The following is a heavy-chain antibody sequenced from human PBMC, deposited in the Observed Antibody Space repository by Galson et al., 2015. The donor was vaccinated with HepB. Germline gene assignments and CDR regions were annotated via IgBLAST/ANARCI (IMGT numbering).Heavy chain of an antibody. CDR3: ARRRYCSSTSCYTDY. J-gene: IGHJ4*02. CDR1: GYSFTSYW. D-gene: IGHD2-2*02. CDR2: IYPGDSDT. Sequence: QSGAEVKKPGESLKISCKGSGYSFTSYWIGWVRQMPGKGLEWMGIIYPGDSDTRYSPSFQGQVTISADKSISTAYLQWSSLKASDTAMYYCARRRYCSSTSCYTDYWGQGTLVTVSS. V-gene: IGHV5-51*03.